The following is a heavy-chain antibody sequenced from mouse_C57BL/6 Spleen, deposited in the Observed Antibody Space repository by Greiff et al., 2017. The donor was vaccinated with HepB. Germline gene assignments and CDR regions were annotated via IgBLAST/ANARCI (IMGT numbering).Heavy chain of an antibody. CDR3: ARAGDYGSSFAY. CDR2: INPNNGGT. Sequence: SGPELVKPGASVKIPCKASGYTFTDYNMDWVKQSHGKSLEWIGDINPNNGGTIYNQKFKGKATLTVDKSSSTAYMELRSLTSEDTAVYYCARAGDYGSSFAYWGQGTLVTVSA. D-gene: IGHD1-1*01. V-gene: IGHV1-18*01. CDR1: GYTFTDYN. J-gene: IGHJ3*01.